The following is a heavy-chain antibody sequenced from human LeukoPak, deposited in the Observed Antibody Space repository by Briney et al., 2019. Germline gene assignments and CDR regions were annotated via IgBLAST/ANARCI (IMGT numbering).Heavy chain of an antibody. CDR3: ARGVMIAVAGLGY. CDR1: GFTFSSYA. Sequence: PGGSLRLSCAASGFTFSSYAMHWVRQAPGKGLEWVAVISYDGSNKYYADSVKGRFTISRDNSRITLYLQMNSLRAEDTAVYYCARGVMIAVAGLGYWGQGTLVTVSS. CDR2: ISYDGSNK. D-gene: IGHD6-19*01. J-gene: IGHJ4*02. V-gene: IGHV3-30*04.